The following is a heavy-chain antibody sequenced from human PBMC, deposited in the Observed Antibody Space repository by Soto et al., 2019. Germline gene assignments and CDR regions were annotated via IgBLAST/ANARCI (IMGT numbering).Heavy chain of an antibody. J-gene: IGHJ1*01. CDR1: GYSISSSNW. CDR3: ARVPPGPRYFHH. Sequence: SETLSLTCAVSGYSISSSNWWGWIRQPPGKGLEWIGYIYYSGTTYHNPSLKSRVTISVDTSKNQLSLNLTSVTAADTAVYYCARVPPGPRYFHHWGQGTLVTVSS. V-gene: IGHV4-28*03. CDR2: IYYSGTT.